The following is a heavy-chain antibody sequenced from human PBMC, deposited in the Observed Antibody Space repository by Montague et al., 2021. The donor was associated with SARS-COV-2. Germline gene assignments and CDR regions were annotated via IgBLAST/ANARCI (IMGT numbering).Heavy chain of an antibody. V-gene: IGHV6-1*01. D-gene: IGHD2-2*03. CDR3: ARKMDSSFDV. Sequence: CAISGDSVSPGALLPSESLYWHWIRPSTSRGLECLASTYYRSKWYNDSAPSVSGRATVKPDTSRNQLSLHLDSVTPEDTALYFCARKMDSSFDVWGKGTMVIVSS. CDR1: GDSVSPGALLPSESLY. J-gene: IGHJ3*01. CDR2: TYYRSKWYN.